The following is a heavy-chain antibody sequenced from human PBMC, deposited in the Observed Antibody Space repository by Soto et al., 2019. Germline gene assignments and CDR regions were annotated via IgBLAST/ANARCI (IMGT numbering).Heavy chain of an antibody. CDR2: INPNSGDT. CDR1: GYTFTGYY. Sequence: QVQLVQSGAEVQKPGASVKVSCKTSGYTFTGYYIHWVRQAPGQGLEWMTLINPNSGDTNYGHKFQGRVNLTRDTSINTVYMEVTSLRFYDTAVYYCAVARLPFEYWGQGTLVTVFS. V-gene: IGHV1-2*02. J-gene: IGHJ4*02. CDR3: AVARLPFEY. D-gene: IGHD5-12*01.